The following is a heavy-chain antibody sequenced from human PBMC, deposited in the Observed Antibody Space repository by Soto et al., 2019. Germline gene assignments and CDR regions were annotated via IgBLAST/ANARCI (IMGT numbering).Heavy chain of an antibody. D-gene: IGHD2-2*02. V-gene: IGHV1-3*01. CDR1: GYTFTSYG. CDR2: INAGNGNT. J-gene: IGHJ5*02. CDR3: ARDLFMGRPSWAILTAPLDP. Sequence: ASVKVSCKASGYTFTSYGMHWVRHAPGQRLEWMGWINAGNGNTKYSQKFQGRVTITRDTSASTAYMGLSSLRSEDTSVYYCARDLFMGRPSWAILTAPLDPWGQGTLVTVSS.